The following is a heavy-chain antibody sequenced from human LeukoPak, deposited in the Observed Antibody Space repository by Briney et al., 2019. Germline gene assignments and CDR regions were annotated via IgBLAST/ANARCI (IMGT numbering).Heavy chain of an antibody. J-gene: IGHJ4*02. CDR2: IYYSGST. D-gene: IGHD3-9*01. CDR1: GGSISSGGYY. Sequence: PSQTLSLTCTVSGGSISSGGYYWSWIRQHPGKGLEWIGYIYYSGSTNYNPSLKSRVTISVDTSKNQFSLKLSSVTAADTAVYYCARGDILGYFDYWGQGTLVTVSS. V-gene: IGHV4-31*03. CDR3: ARGDILGYFDY.